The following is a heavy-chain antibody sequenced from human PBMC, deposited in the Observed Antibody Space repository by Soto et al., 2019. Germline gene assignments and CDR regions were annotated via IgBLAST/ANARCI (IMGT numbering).Heavy chain of an antibody. Sequence: GGSLRLSCAASGFTFSGSAMHWVRQASGKGLEWVGRIRSKANSYATAYAASVNGRFTISRDDSKNTAYLQMNSLKTEDTAVYYCTTYSGSYYGAHYYYYGMDVWGQGTTVTVSS. D-gene: IGHD1-26*01. J-gene: IGHJ6*02. CDR3: TTYSGSYYGAHYYYYGMDV. V-gene: IGHV3-73*01. CDR1: GFTFSGSA. CDR2: IRSKANSYAT.